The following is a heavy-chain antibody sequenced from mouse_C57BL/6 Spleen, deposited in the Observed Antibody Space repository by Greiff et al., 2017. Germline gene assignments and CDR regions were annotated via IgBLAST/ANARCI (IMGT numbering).Heavy chain of an antibody. V-gene: IGHV3-6*01. Sequence: VQLVESGPGLVKPSQSLSLTCSVTGYSITSGYYWNWIRQFPGNKLEWMGYISYDGSNNYNPSLKNRISITRDPSKNQFFRKLNSVTTEDTATYYCARVPITTVVALRDYYAMDYWGQGTSVTVSS. CDR3: ARVPITTVVALRDYYAMDY. D-gene: IGHD1-1*01. J-gene: IGHJ4*01. CDR1: GYSITSGYY. CDR2: ISYDGSN.